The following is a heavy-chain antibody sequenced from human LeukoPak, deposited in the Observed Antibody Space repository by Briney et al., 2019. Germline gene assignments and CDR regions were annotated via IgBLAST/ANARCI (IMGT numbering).Heavy chain of an antibody. D-gene: IGHD5-18*01. CDR1: GDTVSSNSAA. J-gene: IGHJ6*02. CDR3: ARVYDGYSYGGYYYYYYGMDV. Sequence: SQTLSLTCAISGDTVSSNSAAWNWIRQSPSRGLEWLGRTYFRSKWYNDYAESVKGRISINPDTSKNQFSLQLNSVNPEDTAVYYCARVYDGYSYGGYYYYYYGMDVWGQGTTVTVSS. V-gene: IGHV6-1*01. CDR2: TYFRSKWYN.